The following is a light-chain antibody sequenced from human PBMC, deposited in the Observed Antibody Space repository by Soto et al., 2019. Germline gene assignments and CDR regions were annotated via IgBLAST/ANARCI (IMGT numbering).Light chain of an antibody. V-gene: IGLV1-47*01. Sequence: QSLLTQPPSASGTPGQRVTISCSGSSSNIGSNSVYWYQQLPGTAPKLLIYRNDQRPSGVPDRFSGSKSGTSASLAISGLRSEDEADYYCAAWDDSLSGYVFGTGTKVTVL. CDR1: SSNIGSNS. J-gene: IGLJ1*01. CDR3: AAWDDSLSGYV. CDR2: RND.